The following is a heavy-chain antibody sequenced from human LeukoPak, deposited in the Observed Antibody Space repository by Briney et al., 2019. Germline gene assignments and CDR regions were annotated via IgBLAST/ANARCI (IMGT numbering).Heavy chain of an antibody. J-gene: IGHJ6*03. CDR3: ARARVGGNPNYYFYMDV. CDR2: INPSGGTT. D-gene: IGHD1-26*01. Sequence: HWASVKVSCKASGYTFTSYHMHWVRQAPGQGLEWMGIINPSGGTTNYAQKFRGRVTMTRDMSTSTVYMELSSLRSEDTAVYYCARARVGGNPNYYFYMDVWGKGTTVTVSS. V-gene: IGHV1-46*01. CDR1: GYTFTSYH.